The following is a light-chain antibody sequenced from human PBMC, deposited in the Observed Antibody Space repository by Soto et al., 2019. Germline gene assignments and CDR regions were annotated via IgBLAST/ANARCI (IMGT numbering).Light chain of an antibody. CDR2: EGT. J-gene: IGLJ1*01. V-gene: IGLV2-23*03. CDR1: NSDVESYNL. CDR3: CSYAGTATV. Sequence: QSALTQPASVSGSPGQSITISCTGTNSDVESYNLVSWFRQHPGEAPKLIVYEGTKRPSGVSNRFSGSKSGNPASLTISGLQAEYEANYYCCSYAGTATVFGTGTKLTVL.